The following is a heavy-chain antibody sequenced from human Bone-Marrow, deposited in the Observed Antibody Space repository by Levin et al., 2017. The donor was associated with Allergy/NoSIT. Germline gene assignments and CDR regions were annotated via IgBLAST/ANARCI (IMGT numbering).Heavy chain of an antibody. CDR2: IYYSGST. CDR3: ARDAQTSPTRNYGMDV. V-gene: IGHV4-59*01. Sequence: SETLSLTCTVSGDSISRYYWSWIRQPPGKGLEWIGYIYYSGSTNYNPSLKSRVTISVDTSKNQFSLDLNFVTAADTAVYYCARDAQTSPTRNYGMDVWGQGTTVTVAS. CDR1: GDSISRYY. J-gene: IGHJ6*02.